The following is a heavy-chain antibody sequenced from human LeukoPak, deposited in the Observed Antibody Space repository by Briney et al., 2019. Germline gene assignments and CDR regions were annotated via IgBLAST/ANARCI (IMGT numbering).Heavy chain of an antibody. CDR1: GGSISRSSYY. Sequence: PSETLSLTCAVSGGSISRSSYYWGWIRQPPGKGLEWIGSIYYSGSTYYNPSLESRVTISVDTSKNQFSLKLSSVTAADTAVYYCARAGYSSSWYGDAFDTWGQGTMVTVSS. J-gene: IGHJ3*02. D-gene: IGHD6-13*01. V-gene: IGHV4-39*01. CDR2: IYYSGST. CDR3: ARAGYSSSWYGDAFDT.